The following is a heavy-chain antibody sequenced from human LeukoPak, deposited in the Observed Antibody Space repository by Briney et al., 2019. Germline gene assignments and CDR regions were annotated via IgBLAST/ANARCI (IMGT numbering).Heavy chain of an antibody. V-gene: IGHV3-21*01. CDR2: ISSSSSYI. CDR3: ATETPRGGYYYYGMDV. J-gene: IGHJ6*02. Sequence: GGSLRLSCAASGFTFSSYSMNWVRQAPGKGLEWVSSISSSSSYIYYADSVKGRFTISRDNAKNTLYLQMNSLRAGDTAVYYCATETPRGGYYYYGMDVWGQGTTVTVSS. CDR1: GFTFSSYS.